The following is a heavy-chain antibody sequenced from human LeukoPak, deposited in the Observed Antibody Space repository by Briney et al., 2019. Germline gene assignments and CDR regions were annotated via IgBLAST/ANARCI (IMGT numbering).Heavy chain of an antibody. D-gene: IGHD3-22*01. J-gene: IGHJ4*02. CDR1: GYTFTSYG. V-gene: IGHV1-18*01. CDR3: AREGGFGDSSGYYYD. Sequence: ASVTVSCKASGYTFTSYGISWVRQAPGQGLEWMGWISAYNGNANYAQKLQGRVTMTTDTSTSTAYMELRSLRSDDTAVYYCAREGGFGDSSGYYYDWGQGTLVTVSS. CDR2: ISAYNGNA.